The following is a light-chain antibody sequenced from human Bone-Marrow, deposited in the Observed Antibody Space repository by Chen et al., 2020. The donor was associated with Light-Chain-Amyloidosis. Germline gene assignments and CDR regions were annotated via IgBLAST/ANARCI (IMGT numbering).Light chain of an antibody. CDR3: SSYTITNTLV. Sequence: QSALTQPASVSGSPGQSITISCTGTSSAVGGDNHVSWYQQHPEKAPKLMIYGVTNRPSSVPDRFSGSKSDNTASLTISGLQTEDEADYFCSSYTITNTLVFGSGTRVTVL. CDR2: GVT. CDR1: SSAVGGDNH. V-gene: IGLV2-14*01. J-gene: IGLJ1*01.